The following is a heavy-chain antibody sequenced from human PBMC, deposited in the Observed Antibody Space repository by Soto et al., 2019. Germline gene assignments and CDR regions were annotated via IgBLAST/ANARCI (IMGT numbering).Heavy chain of an antibody. CDR1: GYTFSTYG. CDR3: ARDWKGAEGFDP. V-gene: IGHV1-18*01. Sequence: QVQLVQSGAEVKKPGASVKVSCKASGYTFSTYGFSWVRQAPGQGLEWMGWMGADNGDTNYAQNFQGRVTMTTDTSTTISYMELRSLTSDDTAVYFCARDWKGAEGFDPWGQGTRVTVSS. J-gene: IGHJ5*02. D-gene: IGHD1-1*01. CDR2: MGADNGDT.